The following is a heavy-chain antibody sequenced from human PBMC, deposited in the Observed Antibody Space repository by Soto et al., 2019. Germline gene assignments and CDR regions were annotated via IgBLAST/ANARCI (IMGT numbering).Heavy chain of an antibody. J-gene: IGHJ4*02. Sequence: GGSLRLSCAASGFTVSSNHMSWVRQAPGKGLEWVSVIYSGGSTYYADSVKGRFTISRDNSKNTLYLQMNSLRAEDTAVYYCEKDGKNYSSSPVDYWGQGTLVTVSS. CDR2: IYSGGST. CDR1: GFTVSSNH. V-gene: IGHV3-53*01. CDR3: EKDGKNYSSSPVDY. D-gene: IGHD6-6*01.